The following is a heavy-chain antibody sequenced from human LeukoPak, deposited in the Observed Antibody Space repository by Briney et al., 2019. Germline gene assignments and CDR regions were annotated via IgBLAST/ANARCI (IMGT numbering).Heavy chain of an antibody. CDR1: GYTFTSYG. J-gene: IGHJ5*02. Sequence: GASVKVSCKASGYTFTSYGISWVRQAPGQGLEWMGWISAYNGNTNYAQKLQGRVTMTTDTSTSTAYMELRSLRSDDTAVYYCAREPPLLAAAGSPGWSWSDPWGQGTLVTVSS. CDR3: AREPPLLAAAGSPGWSWSDP. D-gene: IGHD6-13*01. V-gene: IGHV1-18*01. CDR2: ISAYNGNT.